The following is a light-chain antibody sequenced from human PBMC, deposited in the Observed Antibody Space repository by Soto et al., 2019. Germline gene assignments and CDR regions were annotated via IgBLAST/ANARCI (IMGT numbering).Light chain of an antibody. CDR1: QSIRVY. CDR2: AAS. Sequence: DIQMTQSPSSLSASVGDIVTITCRASQSIRVYLNWYQQKPGKAPMLLMYAASILQSGVPSRFSGSGSGTDFNLTISSLQPEDFATYYCKQSYSTPISFGQGTRLEIK. J-gene: IGKJ5*01. V-gene: IGKV1-39*01. CDR3: KQSYSTPIS.